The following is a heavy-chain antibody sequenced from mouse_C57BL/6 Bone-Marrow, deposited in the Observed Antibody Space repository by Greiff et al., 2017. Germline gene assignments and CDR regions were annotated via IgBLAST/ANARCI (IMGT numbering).Heavy chain of an antibody. CDR2: ISSGGSYT. Sequence: EVQVVESGGDLVKPGGSLKLSCAASGFTFSSYGMSWVRQTPDKRLEWVATISSGGSYTYYPDSVKGRFTISRDNATNTLYLQMSSLKAEDTAMYCCARHAERFDYWGQGTTLTVSS. CDR1: GFTFSSYG. CDR3: ARHAERFDY. V-gene: IGHV5-6*01. J-gene: IGHJ2*01.